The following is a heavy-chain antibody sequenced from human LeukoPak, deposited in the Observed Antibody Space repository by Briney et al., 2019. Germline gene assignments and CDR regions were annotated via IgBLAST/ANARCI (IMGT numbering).Heavy chain of an antibody. CDR3: AKESPQFDY. CDR2: ISGTGGTT. Sequence: GGSLRLSCAASGFTFSSYAMSWVRQAPGKGLEWVSTISGTGGTTYYADSVKGRFTISRDNSKNTPYLQMNSLRVEDTAVYYCAKESPQFDYWGQGTLVTVSS. J-gene: IGHJ4*02. V-gene: IGHV3-23*01. CDR1: GFTFSSYA.